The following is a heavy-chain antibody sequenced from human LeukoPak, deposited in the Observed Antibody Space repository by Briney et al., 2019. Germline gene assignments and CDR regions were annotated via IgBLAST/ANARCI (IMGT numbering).Heavy chain of an antibody. D-gene: IGHD2-15*01. CDR3: VRERNCSGASCLDGFDI. CDR1: GGSISTYY. Sequence: SETLSLTRTVSGGSISTYYRSWLRQPPGKGLEWIGYIYNSGRTNYNPSLESRVTISVDTSKNQFSLKLNSVTAADTAVYYCVRERNCSGASCLDGFDIWGQGTMVTVSS. J-gene: IGHJ3*02. V-gene: IGHV4-59*01. CDR2: IYNSGRT.